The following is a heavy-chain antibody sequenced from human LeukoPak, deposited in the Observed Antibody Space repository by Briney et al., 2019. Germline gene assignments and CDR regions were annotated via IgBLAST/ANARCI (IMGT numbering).Heavy chain of an antibody. J-gene: IGHJ4*02. CDR2: INHGGHT. CDR3: VRGLYSRDAGY. Sequence: AGTLSLTCDVYGGSLSGYYWSWIRQPPGKRLEWIGEINHGGHTNYNPSLKSRVAMSVDTSKNQFSLNLGSVTAADTAVYYCVRGLYSRDAGYWGQGTLVTVSS. D-gene: IGHD4-11*01. V-gene: IGHV4-34*01. CDR1: GGSLSGYY.